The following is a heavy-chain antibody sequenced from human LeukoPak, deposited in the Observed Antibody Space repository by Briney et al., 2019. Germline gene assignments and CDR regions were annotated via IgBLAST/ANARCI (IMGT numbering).Heavy chain of an antibody. CDR3: AKRTKQLAPRGQYFYYYMDV. CDR1: GGSFSGYY. V-gene: IGHV4-34*01. Sequence: SETLSLTCAVYGGSFSGYYWSWIRQPPGKGLEWIGEINHSGSTNYNPSLKSRVTISVDTSKNQFSLKLSSVTAADTAVYYCAKRTKQLAPRGQYFYYYMDVWGKGTTVTVSS. D-gene: IGHD1-1*01. CDR2: INHSGST. J-gene: IGHJ6*03.